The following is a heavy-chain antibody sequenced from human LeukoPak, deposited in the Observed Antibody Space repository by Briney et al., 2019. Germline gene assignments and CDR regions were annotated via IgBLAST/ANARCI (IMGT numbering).Heavy chain of an antibody. V-gene: IGHV5-51*01. D-gene: IGHD3-9*01. CDR3: ARLNDILTGPFDY. J-gene: IGHJ4*02. Sequence: GESLKISCKGSGYSFTKYWIGWVRQMPGKGLEWMGNIDPSDSETRHSPSFQGQVTISVDKPISTAYLQWNSLKASDTTMYYCARLNDILTGPFDYWGQGTLVTVSS. CDR2: IDPSDSET. CDR1: GYSFTKYW.